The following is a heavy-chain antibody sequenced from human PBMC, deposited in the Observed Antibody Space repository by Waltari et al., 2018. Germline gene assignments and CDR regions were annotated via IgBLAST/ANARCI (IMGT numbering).Heavy chain of an antibody. J-gene: IGHJ4*02. D-gene: IGHD1-26*01. CDR2: IDYSENT. V-gene: IGHV4-34*02. CDR3: ARSGRRVGGLKRSATANTTPEY. CDR1: GGSLTGYW. Sequence: QVQLQQWGAGLLKPSETLHLTCAVSGGSLTGYWWNWIRQSPGKGLEWLGLIDYSENTNYNPSFTSRVTISLDKSRNQFSLSLTSVTATDTAVYYCARSGRRVGGLKRSATANTTPEYWGQGALVTVSS.